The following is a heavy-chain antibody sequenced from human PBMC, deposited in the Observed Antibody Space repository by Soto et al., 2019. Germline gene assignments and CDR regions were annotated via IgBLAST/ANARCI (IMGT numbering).Heavy chain of an antibody. V-gene: IGHV4-31*03. CDR2: IYHSGTT. Sequence: QVQLQESGPGLVRPSQTLSLTCTVSGGSISGGGSYWSWIRQHPGKGLEWIGYIYHSGTTYYNPSLKSRVTISIDTSKNQFSLELSSVTAADTAVYYCARVMTLSLGAFDFWGQGTMVTVSS. CDR1: GGSISGGGSY. J-gene: IGHJ3*01. D-gene: IGHD3-10*01. CDR3: ARVMTLSLGAFDF.